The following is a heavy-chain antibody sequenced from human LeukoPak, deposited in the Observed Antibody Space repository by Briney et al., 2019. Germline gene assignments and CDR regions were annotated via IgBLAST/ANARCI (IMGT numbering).Heavy chain of an antibody. D-gene: IGHD3-10*01. CDR1: DGSISSYY. CDR3: ARDNNYYGSGSYHDY. CDR2: IYTSGST. J-gene: IGHJ4*02. V-gene: IGHV4-4*07. Sequence: SESLSLTCTVSDGSISSYYWSWIRQPAGKGLEWIGRIYTSGSTNYNPSLKSRVTMSVDTSKNQFSLKLSSVTAADTAVYYCARDNNYYGSGSYHDYWGQGTLVTVSS.